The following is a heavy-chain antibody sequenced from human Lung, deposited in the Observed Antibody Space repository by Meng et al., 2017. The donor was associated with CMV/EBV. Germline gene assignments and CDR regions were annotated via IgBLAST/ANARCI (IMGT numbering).Heavy chain of an antibody. CDR3: ARDSYGMDV. V-gene: IGHV3-53*01. CDR2: IYSGGST. CDR1: GFTVGGNY. Sequence: SCAASGFTVGGNYMNWVRQAPGKGLEWFSVIYSGGSTYYAGSVKCRFTIPRDNSKNTMYLQINSLRAEDTAVYYCARDSYGMDVWGQGTTVTVSS. J-gene: IGHJ6*02.